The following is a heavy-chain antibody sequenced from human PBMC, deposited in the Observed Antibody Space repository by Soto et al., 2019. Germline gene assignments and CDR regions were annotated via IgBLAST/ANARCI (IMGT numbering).Heavy chain of an antibody. CDR3: ARDHIEYSSSGGDY. J-gene: IGHJ4*02. V-gene: IGHV1-69*06. D-gene: IGHD6-6*01. CDR2: IIPIFGTA. CDR1: GGTFSSYA. Sequence: ASVKVSCKASGGTFSSYAISWVRQAPGQGLEWMGGIIPIFGTANYAQKFQGRVTITADKSTSTAYMELSSLRSEDTAVYYCARDHIEYSSSGGDYWGQGTRVTVSS.